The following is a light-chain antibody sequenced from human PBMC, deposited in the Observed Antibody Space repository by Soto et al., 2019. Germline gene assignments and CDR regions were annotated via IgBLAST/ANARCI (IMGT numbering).Light chain of an antibody. CDR2: AAS. Sequence: DIQMTQSPSTLSASVGDRVTITCRASQSISNYLNWYQQQPGKAPKLLIYAASSLQSGVPSRFSGSGSGTGFTLTISSLQPEDFATYYCRQCYSSPLTFGGGTKVDIK. CDR3: RQCYSSPLT. CDR1: QSISNY. J-gene: IGKJ4*01. V-gene: IGKV1-39*01.